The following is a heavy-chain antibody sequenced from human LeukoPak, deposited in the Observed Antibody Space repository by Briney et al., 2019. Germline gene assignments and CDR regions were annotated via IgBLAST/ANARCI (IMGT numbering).Heavy chain of an antibody. D-gene: IGHD2-21*02. CDR1: GFTFSSYA. V-gene: IGHV3-23*01. Sequence: PGGSLRLSCAASGFTFSSYAMSWVRQAPGKGLEWVSAISGSGGSTYYADSVKGRFTISRDNSKNTLYLQMNSLRAEDTAVYYCAKEFGVVTAISGYYFDYWGQGTLVTVSS. CDR2: ISGSGGST. J-gene: IGHJ4*02. CDR3: AKEFGVVTAISGYYFDY.